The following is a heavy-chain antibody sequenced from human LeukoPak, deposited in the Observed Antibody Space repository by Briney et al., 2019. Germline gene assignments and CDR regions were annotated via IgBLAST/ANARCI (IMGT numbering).Heavy chain of an antibody. CDR3: ARYCSSTSCSTGSDAFDI. CDR1: GYTFTSYY. J-gene: IGHJ3*02. D-gene: IGHD2-2*01. Sequence: ASVKVSCKASGYTFTSYYMHWVRQAPGQGLEWMEIINPSGGSTSYAQKFRGRVTMTRDTSTSTVYMELSSLRSEDTAVCYCARYCSSTSCSTGSDAFDIWGQGTMVTVSS. CDR2: INPSGGST. V-gene: IGHV1-46*01.